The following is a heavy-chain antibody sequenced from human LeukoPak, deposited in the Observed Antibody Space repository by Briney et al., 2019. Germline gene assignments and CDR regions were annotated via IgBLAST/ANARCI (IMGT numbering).Heavy chain of an antibody. V-gene: IGHV1-69*13. CDR3: ARGSYCSGGSCSDYPFDY. D-gene: IGHD2-15*01. CDR2: IIPIFGTA. CDR1: GGTFSSYA. J-gene: IGHJ4*02. Sequence: GASVKVSCKASGGTFSSYAISWVRQAPGQGLEWMGGIIPIFGTANYAQKFQGRVTITADESTSTAYMELSSLRSEDTAVYYCARGSYCSGGSCSDYPFDYWGQGTLVTVSS.